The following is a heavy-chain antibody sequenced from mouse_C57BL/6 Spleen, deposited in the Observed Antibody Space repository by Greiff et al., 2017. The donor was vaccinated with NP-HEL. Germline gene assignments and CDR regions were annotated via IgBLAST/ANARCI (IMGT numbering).Heavy chain of an antibody. Sequence: DVMLVESGGGLVKPGGSLKLSCAASGFTFSSYAMSWVRQTPEKRLEWVATISDGGSYTYYPDNVKGRFTISRDNAKNNLYLQMSHLKSEDNAMYYCARDFFDYWGQGTTLTVSS. CDR2: ISDGGSYT. J-gene: IGHJ2*01. CDR3: ARDFFDY. CDR1: GFTFSSYA. V-gene: IGHV5-4*01.